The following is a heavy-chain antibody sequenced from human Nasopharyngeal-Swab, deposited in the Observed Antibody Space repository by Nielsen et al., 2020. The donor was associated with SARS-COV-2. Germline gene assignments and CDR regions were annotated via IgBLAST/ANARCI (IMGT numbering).Heavy chain of an antibody. CDR2: ISYDGSNK. Sequence: EGSLRLSCAASGFTFSSYAMHWVRQAPGKGLEWVAVISYDGSNKYYADSVKGRFTISRDNSKNTLYLQMNSLRAEDTAVYYCARGGGGGWYFDYWGQGTLVTVSS. J-gene: IGHJ4*02. V-gene: IGHV3-30*04. CDR3: ARGGGGGWYFDY. D-gene: IGHD3-16*01. CDR1: GFTFSSYA.